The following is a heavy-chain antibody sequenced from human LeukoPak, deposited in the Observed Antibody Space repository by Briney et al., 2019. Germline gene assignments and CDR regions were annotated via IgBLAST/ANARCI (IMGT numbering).Heavy chain of an antibody. Sequence: PGGSLRLSCTVSGFTVSSNSMSWVHQAPGKGLEWVSFIYSDNTHYSDSVKGRFTISRDNSKNTLYLQMNSLRAEDTAVYYCAKDHSSGYSVYDREYYFDFWGQGTLVTVSS. D-gene: IGHD5/OR15-5a*01. CDR3: AKDHSSGYSVYDREYYFDF. J-gene: IGHJ4*02. V-gene: IGHV3-66*03. CDR1: GFTVSSNS. CDR2: IYSDNT.